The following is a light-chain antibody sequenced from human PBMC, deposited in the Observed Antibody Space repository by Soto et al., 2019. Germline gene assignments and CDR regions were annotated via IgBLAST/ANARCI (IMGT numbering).Light chain of an antibody. CDR1: QSVSSY. Sequence: VMPQSPAPLSLSAWERATLSCRASQSVSSYFAWYQQKPGQAPRLLIYDASNRATGIPARFSGSGSGTGFALTISSREPEDFAVYYCQQRSNWPPLLTFGGGTKVDIK. CDR2: DAS. V-gene: IGKV3-11*01. CDR3: QQRSNWPPLLT. J-gene: IGKJ4*01.